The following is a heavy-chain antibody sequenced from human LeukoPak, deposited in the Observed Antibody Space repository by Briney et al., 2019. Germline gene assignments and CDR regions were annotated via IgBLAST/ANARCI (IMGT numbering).Heavy chain of an antibody. D-gene: IGHD3-10*01. J-gene: IGHJ4*02. V-gene: IGHV1-2*04. Sequence: EASVKVSCKASGYTFTGYYMHWVRQAPGQGLEWMGWINPNSGGTNYAQKFQGWVTMTRDTSISTAYMELSRLRSDDTAVYYCARGTLLWFGELLSPFDYWGQGTLVTVSS. CDR2: INPNSGGT. CDR1: GYTFTGYY. CDR3: ARGTLLWFGELLSPFDY.